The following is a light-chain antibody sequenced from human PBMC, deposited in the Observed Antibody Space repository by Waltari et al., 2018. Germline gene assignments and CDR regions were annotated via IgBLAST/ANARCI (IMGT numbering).Light chain of an antibody. CDR2: EVS. Sequence: QSALTQPASVSGSPGQSITISCTGTSSDVGGYNYVSWYQQHPGKAPKFMIYEVSNRPSGVSNRFSGSNSGNTASLTISGLQAEDEADYYCSSYTSSSTLVFGGGTKLTVL. CDR3: SSYTSSSTLV. J-gene: IGLJ2*01. V-gene: IGLV2-14*01. CDR1: SSDVGGYNY.